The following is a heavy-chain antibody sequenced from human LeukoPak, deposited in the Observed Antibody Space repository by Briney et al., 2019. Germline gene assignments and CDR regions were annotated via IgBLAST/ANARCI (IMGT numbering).Heavy chain of an antibody. Sequence: KTSETLSLTCAVSGYSISSGYYWSWIRQPPGKGLEWIGSIYHSGSTYYNPSLKSRVTISVDTSKNQFSLKPSSVTAADTAVYYCASGPIVVVPADPYNWFDPWGQGTLVTVSS. V-gene: IGHV4-38-2*01. CDR2: IYHSGST. CDR1: GYSISSGYY. CDR3: ASGPIVVVPADPYNWFDP. J-gene: IGHJ5*02. D-gene: IGHD2-2*01.